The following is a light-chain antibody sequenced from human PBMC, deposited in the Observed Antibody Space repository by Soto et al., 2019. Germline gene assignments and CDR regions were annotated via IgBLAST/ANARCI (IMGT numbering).Light chain of an antibody. CDR2: GAS. J-gene: IGKJ1*01. V-gene: IGKV3-20*01. Sequence: DIVLTQSPGTLSLSPGERATLSCRASQSLSSSYLAWYRQKPGQASRLLIYGASSRATGIPDRFSGSGSETEFTLTISSLQPEDFATYFCLQHNSYPWTFGQGTKVDIK. CDR1: QSLSSSY. CDR3: LQHNSYPWT.